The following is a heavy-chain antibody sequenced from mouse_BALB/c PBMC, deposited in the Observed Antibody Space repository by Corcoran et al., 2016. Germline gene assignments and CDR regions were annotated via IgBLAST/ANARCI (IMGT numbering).Heavy chain of an antibody. V-gene: IGHV9-2*02. D-gene: IGHD1-1*01. CDR3: ARGGSLYYGSRYRDY. CDR1: GYNFTNYA. J-gene: IGHJ4*01. CDR2: KYTNTGEP. Sequence: QIQLVQSGPELKKPEETVKISCKASGYNFTNYAMHWVKQAPGKGLQGMGWKYTNTGEPTYGDDFKGRFAFSLEPSASTAYLQINNLKNEDMATYFCARGGSLYYGSRYRDYWGQGTSVTVSS.